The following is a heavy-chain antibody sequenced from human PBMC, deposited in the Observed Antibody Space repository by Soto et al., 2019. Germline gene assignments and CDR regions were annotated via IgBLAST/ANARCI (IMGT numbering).Heavy chain of an antibody. CDR3: VKPPVITASYYYYDMEV. CDR2: ISGSGIST. D-gene: IGHD4-4*01. CDR1: GFTFSTYP. J-gene: IGHJ6*02. Sequence: GGSLRLSCAASGFTFSTYPMSWVRQAPGKGLEWVSGISGSGISTYYTDSVKGRFTISRDNSKNTVFLQMNSLRDEDTAVYYCVKPPVITASYYYYDMEVWGQGTTVTVSS. V-gene: IGHV3-23*01.